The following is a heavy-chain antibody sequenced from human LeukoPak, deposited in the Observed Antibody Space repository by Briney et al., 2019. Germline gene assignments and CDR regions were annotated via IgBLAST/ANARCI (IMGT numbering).Heavy chain of an antibody. CDR2: TYYSGST. CDR3: ARNYYDSSGYYATYWYFDL. D-gene: IGHD3-22*01. Sequence: PSETLSLTCTVSGGSITSYYWSWIRQPPGKGLEWIGYTYYSGSTNYNPSLKSRVTISVDTSKNQFSLKLSSVTAADTAVYYCARNYYDSSGYYATYWYFDLWGRGTLVTVSS. J-gene: IGHJ2*01. V-gene: IGHV4-59*01. CDR1: GGSITSYY.